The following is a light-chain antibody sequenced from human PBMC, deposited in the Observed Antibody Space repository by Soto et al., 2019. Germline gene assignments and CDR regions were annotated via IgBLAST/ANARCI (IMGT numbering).Light chain of an antibody. CDR1: SXDVGGYNF. J-gene: IGLJ1*01. CDR3: SSXAGSNNIV. Sequence: QSVLTHPASVSGSPGQSITISCTGTSXDVGGYNFVSWYQQHPGKAPKLLIYEVTRRPSGVPDRFSGSRSGNTASLTVSGLQAEDEADDYCSSXAGSNNIVFGTGTKVTVL. V-gene: IGLV2-8*01. CDR2: EVT.